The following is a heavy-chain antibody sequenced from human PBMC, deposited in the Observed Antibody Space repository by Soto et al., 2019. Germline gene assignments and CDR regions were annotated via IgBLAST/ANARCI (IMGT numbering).Heavy chain of an antibody. V-gene: IGHV1-3*01. J-gene: IGHJ5*02. CDR3: ARNRVLLWFGESEGFDP. Sequence: ASVKVSCKASGYTFTSYAMHWVRQAPGQRLEWMGWINAGNGNTKYSQKFQGRVTITRDTSASTAYMELSSLRSEDTAVHYCARNRVLLWFGESEGFDPWGQGTLVTVSS. CDR2: INAGNGNT. D-gene: IGHD3-10*01. CDR1: GYTFTSYA.